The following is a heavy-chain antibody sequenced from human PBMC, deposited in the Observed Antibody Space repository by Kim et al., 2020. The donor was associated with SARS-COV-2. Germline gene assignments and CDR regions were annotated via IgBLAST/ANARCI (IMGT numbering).Heavy chain of an antibody. V-gene: IGHV3-15*01. CDR3: TTDVMVYEI. Sequence: GTTDYAAPVKGRFTISRDDSRNTLYLQMNTLKTEDTAVYYCTTDVMVYEIWGQGTLVTVSS. J-gene: IGHJ4*02. CDR2: GTT. D-gene: IGHD2-8*01.